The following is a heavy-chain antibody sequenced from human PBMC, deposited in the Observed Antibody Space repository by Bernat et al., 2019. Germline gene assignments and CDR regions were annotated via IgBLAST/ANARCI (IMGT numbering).Heavy chain of an antibody. CDR3: AKVSGSYFQAIDY. CDR2: IWYDGSIK. D-gene: IGHD1-26*01. V-gene: IGHV3-33*06. J-gene: IGHJ4*02. Sequence: QVQVVESGGGVVQPGRSLRLSCAASGFTLSSYGMYWVRQAPGKGLEWVAVIWYDGSIKYYADSVKGRFIISRDISKNTLYLQMNSLRAEDTAVYYCAKVSGSYFQAIDYWGQGTLVTVSS. CDR1: GFTLSSYG.